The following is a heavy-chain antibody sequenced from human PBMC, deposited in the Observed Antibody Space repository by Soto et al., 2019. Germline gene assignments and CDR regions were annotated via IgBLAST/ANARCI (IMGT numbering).Heavy chain of an antibody. J-gene: IGHJ3*02. CDR1: GFTFSSYA. V-gene: IGHV3-23*01. Sequence: GGSLRLSCAASGFTFSSYAMSWVRQAPGKGLEWVSAISGSGGSTYYADSVKGRFTISRDNSKNTLYLQMNSLRAEDTAVYYCAKCFPLDYYDSTDAFDIWGQGTMVTVSS. CDR2: ISGSGGST. CDR3: AKCFPLDYYDSTDAFDI. D-gene: IGHD3-22*01.